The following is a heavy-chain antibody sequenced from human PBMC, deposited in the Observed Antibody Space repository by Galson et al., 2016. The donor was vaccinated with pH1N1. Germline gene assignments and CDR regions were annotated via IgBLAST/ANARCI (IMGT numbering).Heavy chain of an antibody. V-gene: IGHV4-59*01. CDR2: IHHSGKT. CDR3: ARYRITSSEGYFDF. Sequence: SETLSLTCTVSGDSIGTYYWSWIRQSPGKGPEWIGQIHHSGKTGYNPSLEGRLTMSIDTSKNQFSLGLTYVTAADAAVYYCARYRITSSEGYFDFWGQGTRVTVSS. D-gene: IGHD3-16*02. J-gene: IGHJ4*02. CDR1: GDSIGTYY.